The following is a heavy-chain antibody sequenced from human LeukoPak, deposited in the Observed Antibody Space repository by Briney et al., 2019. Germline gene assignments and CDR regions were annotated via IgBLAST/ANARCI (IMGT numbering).Heavy chain of an antibody. CDR1: GFTFSSYG. Sequence: GGSLRLSXAASGFTFSSYGMHWVRQAPGKGLEWVAFIRYDGSNKYYADSVKGRFTISRDNSKNTLYLQMNSLRAEDTAVYYCAKDAIVVVPAAIRADAFDIWGQGTMVTVSS. CDR2: IRYDGSNK. CDR3: AKDAIVVVPAAIRADAFDI. D-gene: IGHD2-2*02. J-gene: IGHJ3*02. V-gene: IGHV3-30*02.